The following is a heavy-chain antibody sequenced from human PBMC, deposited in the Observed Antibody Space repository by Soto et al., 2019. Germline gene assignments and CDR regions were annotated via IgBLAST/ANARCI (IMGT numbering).Heavy chain of an antibody. CDR1: GFTFGDYA. D-gene: IGHD6-13*01. CDR2: IRSKAYGGTT. V-gene: IGHV3-49*03. Sequence: GGSLRLSCTASGFTFGDYAMSWFRQAPGKGLEWVGFIRSKAYGGTTEYAASVKGRFTISRDDSKSIAYLQMNSLKTEDTAVYYCTRDRLDSSSWADYYYYMDVWGKGTTVTVSS. CDR3: TRDRLDSSSWADYYYYMDV. J-gene: IGHJ6*03.